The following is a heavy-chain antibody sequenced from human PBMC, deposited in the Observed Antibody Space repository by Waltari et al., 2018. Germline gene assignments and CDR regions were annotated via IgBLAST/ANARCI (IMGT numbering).Heavy chain of an antibody. Sequence: QVQLQQWGAGLLKPSETLSLTCAVYGGSFSGYYWSWIRQPPGKGLEWIGEINHSGRTNYSPSLKSRVTISVDTSKNQFSLKLSSVTAADTAVYYCARGATGTNEFDYWGQGTLVTVSS. CDR2: INHSGRT. CDR1: GGSFSGYY. V-gene: IGHV4-34*01. CDR3: ARGATGTNEFDY. D-gene: IGHD1-1*01. J-gene: IGHJ4*02.